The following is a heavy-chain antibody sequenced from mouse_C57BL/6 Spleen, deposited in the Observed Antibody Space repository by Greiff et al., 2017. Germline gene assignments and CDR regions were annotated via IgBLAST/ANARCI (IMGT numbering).Heavy chain of an antibody. J-gene: IGHJ2*01. CDR2: IDPETGGT. V-gene: IGHV1-15*01. Sequence: QVQLQQSGAELVRPGASVTLSCKASGYTFTDYEMHWVKQTPVHGLEWIGAIDPETGGTAYNQKFKGKAILTADKSSSTAYMELRCLTSEDSAVYYCTYGYFYYFDYWGQGTTLTVSS. D-gene: IGHD2-2*01. CDR3: TYGYFYYFDY. CDR1: GYTFTDYE.